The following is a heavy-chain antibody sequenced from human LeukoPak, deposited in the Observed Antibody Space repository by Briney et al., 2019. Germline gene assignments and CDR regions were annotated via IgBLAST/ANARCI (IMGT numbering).Heavy chain of an antibody. CDR2: IYTSGST. CDR1: GGSISSYY. D-gene: IGHD1-7*01. J-gene: IGHJ6*03. V-gene: IGHV4-4*07. CDR3: ARDSLRKRGLELPLYMDV. Sequence: PSETLSLTRTVSGGSISSYYWSWIRQPAGKGLEWIGRIYTSGSTNYNPSLKSRVTMSVDTSKNQFSLKLSSVTAADTAVYYCARDSLRKRGLELPLYMDVWGKGTTVTVSS.